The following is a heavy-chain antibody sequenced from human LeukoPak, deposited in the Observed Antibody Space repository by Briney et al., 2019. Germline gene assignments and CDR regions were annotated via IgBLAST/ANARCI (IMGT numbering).Heavy chain of an antibody. J-gene: IGHJ4*02. CDR3: ARSSRLTFDY. CDR1: GFTFSNYA. CDR2: ISGSGGST. D-gene: IGHD6-6*01. Sequence: GGSLRLSCAASGFTFSNYAMSWVRQAPGKGLEWVSAISGSGGSTYYADSVKGRFTISRDNAKNSLYLQMNSLRAEDTAVYYCARSSRLTFDYWGQGTLVTVSS. V-gene: IGHV3-23*01.